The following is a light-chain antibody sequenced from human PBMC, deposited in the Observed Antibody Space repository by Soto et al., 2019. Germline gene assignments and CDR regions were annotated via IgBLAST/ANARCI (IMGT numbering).Light chain of an antibody. CDR2: EVR. Sequence: QSALTQPASVSGSPGQSITISCTGTSSDVGGYNYVSWYQQHPGKAPKLMIYEVRDRPSGVPDRFSGSKSGNTASLTVSGLQAEDEADYYCSSYAGNNHLLFGGGTKLTVL. CDR1: SSDVGGYNY. J-gene: IGLJ2*01. V-gene: IGLV2-8*01. CDR3: SSYAGNNHLL.